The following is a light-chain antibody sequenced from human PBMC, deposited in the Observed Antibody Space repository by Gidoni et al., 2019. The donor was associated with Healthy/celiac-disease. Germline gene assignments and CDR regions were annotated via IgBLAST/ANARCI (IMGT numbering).Light chain of an antibody. V-gene: IGKV3-11*01. CDR1: QSVSSY. Sequence: EIVLTQSPATLSLSPGERATISCRASQSVSSYLAWYQQKPGQAPMLLIYDASNRATGIPARFSGSGSGTDFTLTISSLEPEDFAVYYCQQRSNWLTFGGGTKVEIK. J-gene: IGKJ4*01. CDR3: QQRSNWLT. CDR2: DAS.